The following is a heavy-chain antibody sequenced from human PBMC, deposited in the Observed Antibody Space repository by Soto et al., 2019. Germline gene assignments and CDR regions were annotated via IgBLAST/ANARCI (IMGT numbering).Heavy chain of an antibody. CDR1: GGSISSAHW. CDR2: MYHSGST. D-gene: IGHD5-12*01. V-gene: IGHV4-4*02. CDR3: ASRRDGYPYLDY. Sequence: QVQLQESGPGLAKPSGTPSLACAVSGGSISSAHWWSWVRQPPGKGLEWIGEMYHSGSTIYNPSLKSRVTISVDKSKNQFSLKLTSVTAADTAVYHCASRRDGYPYLDYWGQGTLVTVSS. J-gene: IGHJ4*02.